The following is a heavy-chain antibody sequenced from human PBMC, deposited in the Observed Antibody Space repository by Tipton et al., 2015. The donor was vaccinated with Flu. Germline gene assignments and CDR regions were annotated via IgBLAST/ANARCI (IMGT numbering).Heavy chain of an antibody. V-gene: IGHV4-61*01. D-gene: IGHD4-11*01. Sequence: GLVKPSETLSLTCTVSGGSVSSVSYYWSWVRQSPGKGLEWIGNIHKTGSTYFNPSLRSRVTFSVDTSKNQFSLRLASVTAADTAVYYCARRDYSNYVSEQKNWFDPWGQGTLVTVSS. J-gene: IGHJ5*02. CDR3: ARRDYSNYVSEQKNWFDP. CDR1: GGSVSSVSYY. CDR2: IHKTGST.